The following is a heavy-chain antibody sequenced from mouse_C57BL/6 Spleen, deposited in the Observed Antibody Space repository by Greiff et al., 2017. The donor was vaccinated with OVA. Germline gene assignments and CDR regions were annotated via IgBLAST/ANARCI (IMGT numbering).Heavy chain of an antibody. D-gene: IGHD1-1*01. CDR2: LYPGSGST. V-gene: IGHV1-55*01. J-gene: IGHJ1*03. CDR3: ARKDYGSSYWYFDV. Sequence: QVQLQQPGAELVKPGASVTMSCKASGYTFTSYWITWVKQRPGQGLEWIGALYPGSGSTNYNEKFKSKATLTVDTSSSTAYMQLSSLTSEDSAVYYCARKDYGSSYWYFDVSSTGTTVTVSS. CDR1: GYTFTSYW.